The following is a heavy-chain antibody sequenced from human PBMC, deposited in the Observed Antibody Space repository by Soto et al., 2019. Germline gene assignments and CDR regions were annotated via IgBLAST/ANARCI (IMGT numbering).Heavy chain of an antibody. V-gene: IGHV3-7*01. CDR3: ARIAASGRGWDV. J-gene: IGHJ6*02. D-gene: IGHD6-13*01. CDR1: GFTFSSYW. Sequence: EVQLVESGGGLVQPGGSLRLSCVDSGFTFSSYWMSWVGQAPVRGLEWVGNIKQDGSEENYVDSGKGRFTISRDNAKNSMYMQMNSLRVEDTAVYYCARIAASGRGWDVWGQGTTVVVSS. CDR2: IKQDGSEE.